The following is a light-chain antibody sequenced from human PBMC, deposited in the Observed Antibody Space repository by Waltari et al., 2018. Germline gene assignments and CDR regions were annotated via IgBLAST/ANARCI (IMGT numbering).Light chain of an antibody. Sequence: QSLLTQPPSASGTPGQRVTISCSGSSSNIGSDSVNWYLHLPGTAPKLLIYSGNQRPSGVPDRFSGSRSGTSPSLAISGLQSEDEADYYCAAWDDSLSCVVFGGGTKVTVL. J-gene: IGLJ2*01. CDR1: SSNIGSDS. CDR2: SGN. V-gene: IGLV1-44*01. CDR3: AAWDDSLSCVV.